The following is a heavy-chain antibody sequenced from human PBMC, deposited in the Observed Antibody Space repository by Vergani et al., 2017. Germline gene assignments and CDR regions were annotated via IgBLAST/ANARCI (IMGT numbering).Heavy chain of an antibody. D-gene: IGHD2-2*01. J-gene: IGHJ3*02. CDR2: IIPILGIA. V-gene: IGHV1-69*02. CDR1: GGTFSSYT. CDR3: ASYKDSVVVPAAITDAFDI. Sequence: QVQLVQSGAEVKKPGSSVKVSCKASGGTFSSYTISWVRQAPGQGLEWMGRIIPILGIANYAQKFQGRVTITADKSTSTAYMELSSLRSEDTAVYYGASYKDSVVVPAAITDAFDIWGQGTMVTVSS.